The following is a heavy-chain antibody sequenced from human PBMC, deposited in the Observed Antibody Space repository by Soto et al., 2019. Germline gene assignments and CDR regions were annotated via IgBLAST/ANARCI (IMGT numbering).Heavy chain of an antibody. CDR1: GGTFSSYT. D-gene: IGHD5-12*01. J-gene: IGHJ4*02. Sequence: QVQLVQSGAEVKKPGSSVKVSCKASGGTFSSYTISWVRQAPGQGLEWMGRIIPILGIANYAKKFQGRVTITADKSTSTAYMELSSLRSEDTAVYYCARERGGMATFDYWGQGTLVTVSS. CDR2: IIPILGIA. V-gene: IGHV1-69*08. CDR3: ARERGGMATFDY.